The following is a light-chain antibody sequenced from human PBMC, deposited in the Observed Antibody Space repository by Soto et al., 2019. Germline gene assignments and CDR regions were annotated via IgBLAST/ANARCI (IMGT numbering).Light chain of an antibody. CDR3: MHAIHAPRT. CDR2: CAS. CDR1: NSLLHSNGYNY. J-gene: IGKJ2*01. V-gene: IGKV2-28*01. Sequence: DIVMTQSPLSLPVTTGEPSSISCRSSNSLLHSNGYNYLDWYLHTPGQSPQLLIYCASNRTSGGPDRFRGSVSGTDFKLNISRVEAEDVGVYYCMHAIHAPRTFGQGTKLEIK.